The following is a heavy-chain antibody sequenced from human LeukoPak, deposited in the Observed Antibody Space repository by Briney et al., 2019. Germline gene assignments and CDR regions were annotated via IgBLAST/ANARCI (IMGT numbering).Heavy chain of an antibody. CDR3: AKKTSITGTTHY. J-gene: IGHJ4*02. CDR1: GFTFSSYG. Sequence: PGGSLRLSCAASGFTFSSYGMHWVRQAPGKGLEWVSAISGSGGSTYYADSVKGRFTISRDNSKNTLYLQMNSLRAEDTAVYYCAKKTSITGTTHYWGQGTLVTVSS. V-gene: IGHV3-23*01. CDR2: ISGSGGST. D-gene: IGHD1-7*01.